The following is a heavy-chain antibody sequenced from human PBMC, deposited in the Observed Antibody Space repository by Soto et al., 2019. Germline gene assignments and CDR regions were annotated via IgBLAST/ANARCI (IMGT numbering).Heavy chain of an antibody. V-gene: IGHV1-69*02. D-gene: IGHD4-17*01. CDR3: ARPKANYGGTYYFDY. Sequence: QVQLVQSGAEVKKPGSSVKVSCKASGGTFSSYTISWVRQAPGQGLEWMGRIIPILGIANYAQKFQGRVTITEDVSLXTAYMELSSLRSEDTAVYYCARPKANYGGTYYFDYWGQGTLVTVSS. J-gene: IGHJ4*02. CDR2: IIPILGIA. CDR1: GGTFSSYT.